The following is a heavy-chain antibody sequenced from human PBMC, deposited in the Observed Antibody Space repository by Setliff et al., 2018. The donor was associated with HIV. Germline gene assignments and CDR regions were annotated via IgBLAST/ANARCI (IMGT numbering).Heavy chain of an antibody. Sequence: SETLSLTCDVSGYSIKSGHFWGWIRQAPGKGLEWIGSIYLTGVTFYSPSLKSRVTISVDTSKNQFSLRLSSVTAADTAVYYCARGSGYCSSTSCYSEAVAGEFDYWGQGTLVTVSS. CDR1: GYSIKSGHF. J-gene: IGHJ4*02. CDR3: ARGSGYCSSTSCYSEAVAGEFDY. V-gene: IGHV4-38-2*01. D-gene: IGHD2-2*01. CDR2: IYLTGVT.